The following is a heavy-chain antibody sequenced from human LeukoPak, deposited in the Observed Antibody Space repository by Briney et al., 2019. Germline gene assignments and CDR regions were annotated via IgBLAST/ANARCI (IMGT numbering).Heavy chain of an antibody. CDR2: ISSSGSTI. Sequence: GGSLRLSCAASGFTFSSYEMNWVRQAPGKGLEWVSYISSSGSTIYYADSVKGRFTISRDNVKNSLYLQMNSLRAEDTAVYYCARDSHYYGSGGYWGQGTLVTVSS. CDR3: ARDSHYYGSGGY. D-gene: IGHD3-10*01. V-gene: IGHV3-48*03. J-gene: IGHJ4*02. CDR1: GFTFSSYE.